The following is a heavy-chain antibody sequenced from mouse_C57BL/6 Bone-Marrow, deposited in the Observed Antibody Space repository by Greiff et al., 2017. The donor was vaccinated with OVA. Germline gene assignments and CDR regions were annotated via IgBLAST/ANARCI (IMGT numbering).Heavy chain of an antibody. CDR3: TPDVCYWYFEV. J-gene: IGHJ1*03. CDR1: GFNIKDDY. V-gene: IGHV14-4*01. CDR2: IDPENGDT. Sequence: VQLQQSGAELVRPGASVKLSCTASGFNIKDDYMHWVKQRPEQGLEWIGWIDPENGDTEYASKFQGKATITAETSSNTAYLQLSRLSSEDTAVYYSTPDVCYWYFEVCGTETTVTVSS.